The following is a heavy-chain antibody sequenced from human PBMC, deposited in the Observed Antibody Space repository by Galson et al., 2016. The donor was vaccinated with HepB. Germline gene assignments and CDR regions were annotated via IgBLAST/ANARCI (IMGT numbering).Heavy chain of an antibody. D-gene: IGHD3-9*01. CDR3: LRDPHYDISTGQYLFVP. CDR1: GYFFTGYY. J-gene: IGHJ5*02. CDR2: INPDSGGT. V-gene: IGHV1-2*02. Sequence: SVKVSCKASGYFFTGYYLHWVRQAPGQGLEWMGWINPDSGGTTYAQKFEGRVSMTTDASIRTAYMELSRLRSDDTAVYYCLRDPHYDISTGQYLFVPWGQGTLVTVSS.